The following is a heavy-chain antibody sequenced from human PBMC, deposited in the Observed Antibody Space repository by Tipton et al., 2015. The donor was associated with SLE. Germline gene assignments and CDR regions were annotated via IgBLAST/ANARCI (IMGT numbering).Heavy chain of an antibody. D-gene: IGHD3-10*01. CDR1: GFTFSSYA. CDR3: AKDLLLWFGETVDY. J-gene: IGHJ4*02. Sequence: SLRLSCAASGFTFSSYAMSWVRQAPGKGLEWVSAISGSGGSTYYADSVKGRFTISRDNSQNTLYLQMNSLRAEDTAVYYCAKDLLLWFGETVDYWGQGTLVTVSS. V-gene: IGHV3-23*01. CDR2: ISGSGGST.